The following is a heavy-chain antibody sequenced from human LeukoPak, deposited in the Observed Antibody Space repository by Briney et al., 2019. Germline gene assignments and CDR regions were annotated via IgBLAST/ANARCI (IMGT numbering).Heavy chain of an antibody. D-gene: IGHD3-3*01. J-gene: IGHJ4*02. Sequence: GGSLRLSCAASGFTFSSYAMSWVRQAPGKGLEWVSAISGSGGSTYYADSVKGQFTISRDNSKNTLYLQMNSLRAEDTAVYYCAKYDFWSGHFDYWGQGTLVTVSS. V-gene: IGHV3-23*01. CDR3: AKYDFWSGHFDY. CDR2: ISGSGGST. CDR1: GFTFSSYA.